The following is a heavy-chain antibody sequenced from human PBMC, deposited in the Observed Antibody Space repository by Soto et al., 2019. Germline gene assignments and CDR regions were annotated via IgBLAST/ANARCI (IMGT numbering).Heavy chain of an antibody. Sequence: SETLSLTCAVYGGSFSGYYWSWIRQPPGKGLEWIGEINHSGSTNYNPSLKSRVTISVDTSKNQFSLKLSSVTAADTAVYYCAKGPLSSGFDYWGQGTLVTVSS. CDR2: INHSGST. V-gene: IGHV4-34*01. CDR1: GGSFSGYY. J-gene: IGHJ4*02. D-gene: IGHD6-19*01. CDR3: AKGPLSSGFDY.